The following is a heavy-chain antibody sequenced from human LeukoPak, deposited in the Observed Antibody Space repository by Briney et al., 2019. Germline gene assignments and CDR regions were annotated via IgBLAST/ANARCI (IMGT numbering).Heavy chain of an antibody. V-gene: IGHV1-69*13. J-gene: IGHJ6*02. CDR1: GGTFSSYA. CDR3: AREGYYDFLPYGMDV. CDR2: IIPIFGTA. Sequence: SVKVSCKASGGTFSSYAISWVRQAPGQGLEWMGGIIPIFGTANYAQKFQGRVTITADESTSAAYMELSSLRSEDTAVYYCAREGYYDFLPYGMDVWGQGTTVTVSS. D-gene: IGHD3-3*01.